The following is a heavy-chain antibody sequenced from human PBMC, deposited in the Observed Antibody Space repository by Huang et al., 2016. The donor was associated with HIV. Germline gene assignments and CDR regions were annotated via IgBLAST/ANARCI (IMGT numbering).Heavy chain of an antibody. CDR1: KFTFNNFA. CDR3: ARAPDHDDSSGSPRYSYMDV. J-gene: IGHJ6*03. Sequence: QVQLVESGGGVVQPGRSLRLSCAASKFTFNNFAMHWVRQAPGKGLEWVAVISFDGRNEFYSDSVKCRFTISRDNSNNTLYLQMNSLRTEDTAVYYCARAPDHDDSSGSPRYSYMDVWGKGTTVTVSS. CDR2: ISFDGRNE. D-gene: IGHD3-22*01. V-gene: IGHV3-30*04.